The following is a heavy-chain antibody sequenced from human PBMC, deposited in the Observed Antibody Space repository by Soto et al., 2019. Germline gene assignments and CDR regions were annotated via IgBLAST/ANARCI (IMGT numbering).Heavy chain of an antibody. CDR3: TIPLDHPTSMVRGVYYMDV. CDR1: GFTFSGSA. J-gene: IGHJ6*03. CDR2: IRSKANSYAT. D-gene: IGHD3-10*01. Sequence: EVQLVESGGGLVQPGGSLKLSCAASGFTFSGSAMHWVRQASGKGLEWVGRIRSKANSYATAYAASVKGRFTISRDDSKNTAYLQMNSLKTEDTAVYYCTIPLDHPTSMVRGVYYMDVWGKGTTVTVSS. V-gene: IGHV3-73*01.